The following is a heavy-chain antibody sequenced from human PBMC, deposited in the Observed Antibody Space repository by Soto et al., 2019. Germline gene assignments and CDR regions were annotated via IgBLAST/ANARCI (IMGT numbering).Heavy chain of an antibody. Sequence: GSLRLSCAASGFTFNTYNMNWVRQAPGKGLEWVSSITSNSDYIYYADSMKGRFTISRDNAKNSLSLQMNSLRADDTAVYYCARAGYPSGLDLWGQGSLVTVSS. D-gene: IGHD3-10*01. CDR3: ARAGYPSGLDL. J-gene: IGHJ5*02. CDR1: GFTFNTYN. CDR2: ITSNSDYI. V-gene: IGHV3-21*01.